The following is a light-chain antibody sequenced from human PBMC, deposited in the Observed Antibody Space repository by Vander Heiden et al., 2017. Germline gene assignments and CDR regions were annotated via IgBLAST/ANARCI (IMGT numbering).Light chain of an antibody. CDR1: QSGSSTN. CDR2: GVS. CDR3: QQYGNSLT. Sequence: EIVLTQSPGILSVSPGGRATLSCRASQSGSSTNLAWYQQKPGQAPRLLMFGVSTRATGIPDRFSGSVSGTDFTLTISRMEPEDFAVYYCQQYGNSLTFGGGTKVEIK. V-gene: IGKV3-20*01. J-gene: IGKJ4*01.